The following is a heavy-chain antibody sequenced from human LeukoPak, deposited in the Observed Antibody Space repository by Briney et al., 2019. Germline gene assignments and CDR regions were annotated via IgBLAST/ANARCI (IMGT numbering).Heavy chain of an antibody. CDR3: ARDKLGYYYGMDV. V-gene: IGHV3-30-3*01. J-gene: IGHJ6*02. CDR2: ISYDGSNK. CDR1: GFIFSNYA. Sequence: GASLRLSCAASGFIFSNYAMSWVRQAPGKGLEWVAVISYDGSNKYYADSVKGRFTISRDNSKNTLYLQMNSLRAEDTAVYYCARDKLGYYYGMDVWGQGTTVTVSS. D-gene: IGHD1-7*01.